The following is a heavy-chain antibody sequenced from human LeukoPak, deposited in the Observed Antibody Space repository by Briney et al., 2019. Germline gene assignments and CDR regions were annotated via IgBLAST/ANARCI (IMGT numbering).Heavy chain of an antibody. CDR2: IKQDGSET. D-gene: IGHD3-3*01. Sequence: PGGSLRLSCAASGFTLSNYWMSPVRRAPGKGLEWVANIKQDGSETYYVDSVRGRFTISRDNAKKSLYLQMNSLRAEDTAVYYCARDFWVAFSVDYFDYWGQGTLVTVSS. V-gene: IGHV3-7*01. J-gene: IGHJ4*02. CDR1: GFTLSNYW. CDR3: ARDFWVAFSVDYFDY.